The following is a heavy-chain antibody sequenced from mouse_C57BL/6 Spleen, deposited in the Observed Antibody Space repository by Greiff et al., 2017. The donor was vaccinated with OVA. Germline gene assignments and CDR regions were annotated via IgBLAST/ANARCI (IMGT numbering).Heavy chain of an antibody. J-gene: IGHJ1*03. CDR3: ARRGDPHWYFDV. V-gene: IGHV5-15*01. CDR2: ISNLAYSI. CDR1: GFTFSDYG. Sequence: EVKLVESGGGLVQPGGSLKLSCAASGFTFSDYGMAWVRQAPRKGPEWVAFISNLAYSIYYADTVTGRFTISRENAKNTLYLEMSSLRSEDTAMYYCARRGDPHWYFDVWGTGTTVTVSS.